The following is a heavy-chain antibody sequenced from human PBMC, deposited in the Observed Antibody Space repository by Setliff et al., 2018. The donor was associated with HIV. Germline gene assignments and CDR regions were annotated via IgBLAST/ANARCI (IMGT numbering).Heavy chain of an antibody. Sequence: SVKVSCKTSGGTLNSYAISWVRQAPGQGLEWMGGIIPIFGTANYAQKFQGRVTITADESTSTAYMELTGLRSEDTAVYYWATGPTMVTSKGFGYFDLWGRGTLVTVSS. J-gene: IGHJ2*01. CDR3: ATGPTMVTSKGFGYFDL. V-gene: IGHV1-69*13. CDR1: GGTLNSYA. D-gene: IGHD3-10*01. CDR2: IIPIFGTA.